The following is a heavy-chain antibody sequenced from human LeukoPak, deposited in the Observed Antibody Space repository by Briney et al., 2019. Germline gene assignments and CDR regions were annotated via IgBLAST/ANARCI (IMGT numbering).Heavy chain of an antibody. CDR1: GYTFTNYG. CDR3: ARDSGSYYNRYHFDY. J-gene: IGHJ4*02. Sequence: ASVKVSCKASGYTFTNYGFSWVRQAPGQGLEWMGWISADNGDTNYAQNLQGRVTVTTDTSTSTAYMELRSLRSDDTAVYYCARDSGSYYNRYHFDYWGQGTLVTVSS. V-gene: IGHV1-18*01. D-gene: IGHD1-26*01. CDR2: ISADNGDT.